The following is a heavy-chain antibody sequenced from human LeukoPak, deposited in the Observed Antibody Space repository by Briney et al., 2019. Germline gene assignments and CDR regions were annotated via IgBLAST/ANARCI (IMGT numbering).Heavy chain of an antibody. V-gene: IGHV6-1*01. CDR2: TYYRSKWYN. D-gene: IGHD5-18*01. CDR3: ATRGYSYGYHVDY. Sequence: SQTLSLTCAISGDSVSSNSAAWNWIRQSPSRGLEWLGRTYYRSKWYNDYAVSVKSRITINSDTSKNQFSLQLNSVTAADTAVYYCATRGYSYGYHVDYWGQGTLVTVSS. J-gene: IGHJ4*02. CDR1: GDSVSSNSAA.